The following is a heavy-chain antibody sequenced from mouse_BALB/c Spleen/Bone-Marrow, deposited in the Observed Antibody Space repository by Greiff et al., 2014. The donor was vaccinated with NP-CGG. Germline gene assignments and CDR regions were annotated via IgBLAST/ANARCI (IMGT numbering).Heavy chain of an antibody. CDR2: INPSTGYT. Sequence: QVQLQQSGAELAKPGASVKMSCKASGYTFTSYWMHWVKQRPGQGLEWIGYINPSTGYTEYNQKFKDKATLTADKSSSTAYTQLSSLTSEDSAVYYCARSGGGYDGFAYWGQGTLVTVSA. CDR3: ARSGGGYDGFAY. CDR1: GYTFTSYW. V-gene: IGHV1-7*01. D-gene: IGHD2-2*01. J-gene: IGHJ3*01.